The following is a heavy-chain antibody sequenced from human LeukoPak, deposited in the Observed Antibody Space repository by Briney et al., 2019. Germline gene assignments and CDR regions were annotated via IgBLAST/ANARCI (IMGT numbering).Heavy chain of an antibody. CDR1: GYTFNNYW. CDR3: ARHGRISWSHDAFDI. Sequence: GESLKISCKGSGYTFNNYWIGWVRQMPGKGLKWMGIIYPGDFDTRYSPSFQGQVTISADKSISTAYLQWSSLKASDTAMYYCARHGRISWSHDAFDIWGQGTMVTVSS. V-gene: IGHV5-51*01. CDR2: IYPGDFDT. D-gene: IGHD6-13*01. J-gene: IGHJ3*02.